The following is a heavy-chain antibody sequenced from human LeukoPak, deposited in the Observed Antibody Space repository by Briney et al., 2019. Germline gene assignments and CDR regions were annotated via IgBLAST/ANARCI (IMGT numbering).Heavy chain of an antibody. CDR3: ARDLRVGGYNYGYHWYFDL. D-gene: IGHD5-18*01. CDR1: GYTFTSYG. V-gene: IGHV1-18*01. Sequence: ASVKVSCKASGYTFTSYGISWVRQAPGQGLEWMGWISAYNGNTNYAQKLQGRVTMTTDTSTSTAYMELRSLRSDDTAVYYCARDLRVGGYNYGYHWYFDLWGRGTLVTVSS. CDR2: ISAYNGNT. J-gene: IGHJ2*01.